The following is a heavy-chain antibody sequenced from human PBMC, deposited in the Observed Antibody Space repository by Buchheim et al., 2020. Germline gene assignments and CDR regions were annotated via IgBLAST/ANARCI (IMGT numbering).Heavy chain of an antibody. CDR3: ARDSGMAGRRGFDY. J-gene: IGHJ4*02. Sequence: QVQLQESGPGLVKPSETLSLTCTVSGGFITNYYWSWVRQPAGGGLEWIGRIYSTGYSNYIPSLKSRVTMAVDTSNNEVSLTLTSVSAADAAVYYCARDSGMAGRRGFDYWGQGIL. V-gene: IGHV4-4*07. CDR2: IYSTGYS. D-gene: IGHD6-13*01. CDR1: GGFITNYY.